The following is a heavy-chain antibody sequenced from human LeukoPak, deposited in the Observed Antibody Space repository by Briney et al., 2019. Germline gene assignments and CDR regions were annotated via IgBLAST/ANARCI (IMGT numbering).Heavy chain of an antibody. Sequence: ASVKVSCKASGYTFTNYYMQWVRQAPGQGLEGMGVINPSGGSTTYAQKFQGRVTLTRDTSTSIVYMELSSLTSEDTAVYYCARDYYDIGGYSNWFDPWGQGTQVTVSS. CDR3: ARDYYDIGGYSNWFDP. V-gene: IGHV1-46*01. D-gene: IGHD3-22*01. CDR1: GYTFTNYY. J-gene: IGHJ5*02. CDR2: INPSGGST.